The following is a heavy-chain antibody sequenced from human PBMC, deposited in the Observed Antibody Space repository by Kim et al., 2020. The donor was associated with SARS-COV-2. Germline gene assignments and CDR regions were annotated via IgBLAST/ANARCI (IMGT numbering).Heavy chain of an antibody. CDR3: AKVTTLTALFYDNW. J-gene: IGHJ5*01. V-gene: IGHV3-23*01. CDR2: ISASGGDT. Sequence: GGSLRLSCAASGFTFSSYALSWVRQAPGKGLEWVSRISASGGDTYYADSVQGRFTISRDNSKNALNLEMNSLRAEDTALYYCAKVTTLTALFYDNW. D-gene: IGHD4-4*01. CDR1: GFTFSSYA.